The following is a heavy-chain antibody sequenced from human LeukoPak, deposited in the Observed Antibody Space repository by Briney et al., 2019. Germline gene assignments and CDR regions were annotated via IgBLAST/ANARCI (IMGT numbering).Heavy chain of an antibody. V-gene: IGHV3-23*01. CDR2: ITGSGGST. J-gene: IGHJ3*02. CDR3: AKALPRTVVTIDAFDI. D-gene: IGHD4-23*01. CDR1: GFTFSSYG. Sequence: PGGSLRLSCAASGFTFSSYGTSCVRHAPGEGLEWGSAITGSGGSTYYADSVRGRFPISRDNSKNTLYLQMNSLRAEDTAVYCCAKALPRTVVTIDAFDIWGQGTMVTVSS.